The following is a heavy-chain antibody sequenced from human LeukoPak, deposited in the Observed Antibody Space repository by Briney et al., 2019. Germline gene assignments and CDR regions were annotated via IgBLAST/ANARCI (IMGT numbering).Heavy chain of an antibody. CDR1: GGTFSSYA. V-gene: IGHV1-69*04. CDR2: IIPILGIA. J-gene: IGHJ4*02. Sequence: SVKVSCKASGGTFSSYAISWVRQAPGQGLEWMGSIIPILGIANYAQKFQGRVTITADKSTSTAYMELSSLRSEDTAVYYGARGDFYDSSGYSPADYWGQGTLVTVSS. CDR3: ARGDFYDSSGYSPADY. D-gene: IGHD3-22*01.